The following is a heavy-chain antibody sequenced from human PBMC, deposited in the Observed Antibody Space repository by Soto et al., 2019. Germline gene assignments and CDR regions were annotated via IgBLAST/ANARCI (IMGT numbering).Heavy chain of an antibody. CDR1: GFTFSTYA. V-gene: IGHV3-23*01. CDR2: ISGSGGST. CDR3: AKESQGDYFDY. Sequence: SLRLSCAASGFTFSTYAMSWVRQAPGKGLEWVSDISGSGGSTYYADSVKGRFAISRDNSKNTLYLQMNSLRAEDTAVYYCAKESQGDYFDYWGQGTLVTVSS. J-gene: IGHJ4*02.